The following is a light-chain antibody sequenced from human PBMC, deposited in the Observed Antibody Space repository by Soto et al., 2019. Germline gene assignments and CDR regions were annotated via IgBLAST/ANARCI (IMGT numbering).Light chain of an antibody. Sequence: EIVLTQSPGTLSLSPGERATLSCRASQSVSSSYLAWYQQKPGQAPRLLIYGASSRATGIPDRFSGSGSGTDFTLTISRLEPEDFAVYYCQQYGSLSWTFGQGTKV. J-gene: IGKJ1*01. CDR3: QQYGSLSWT. V-gene: IGKV3-20*01. CDR2: GAS. CDR1: QSVSSSY.